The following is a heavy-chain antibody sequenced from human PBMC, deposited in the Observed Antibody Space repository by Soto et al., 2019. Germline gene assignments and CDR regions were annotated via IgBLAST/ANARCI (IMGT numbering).Heavy chain of an antibody. Sequence: SLRLSCAASGFTFSGFAVHWLRQAPGKGLEWVSVISYDGSNKYYADSVKGRFTISRDNSKNTLYLQMNSLRAEDTAVYFCARDFRSFSTPFDPWGQGTLVTVSS. V-gene: IGHV3-30-3*01. CDR3: ARDFRSFSTPFDP. CDR1: GFTFSGFA. CDR2: ISYDGSNK. J-gene: IGHJ5*02. D-gene: IGHD3-16*02.